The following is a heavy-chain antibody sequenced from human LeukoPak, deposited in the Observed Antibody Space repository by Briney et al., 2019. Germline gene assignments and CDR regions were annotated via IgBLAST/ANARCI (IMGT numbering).Heavy chain of an antibody. Sequence: PGGSLRLSCAASGFTFSSNGMHWVRQAPGKGLEWVAVIWYDGSNKYYADSVKGRFTISRDNSKNTLYLQMNSLRAEDTAVYYCARGEPYYYDSSGYRGDYWGQGTLVTVSS. D-gene: IGHD3-22*01. CDR1: GFTFSSNG. J-gene: IGHJ4*02. CDR3: ARGEPYYYDSSGYRGDY. V-gene: IGHV3-33*01. CDR2: IWYDGSNK.